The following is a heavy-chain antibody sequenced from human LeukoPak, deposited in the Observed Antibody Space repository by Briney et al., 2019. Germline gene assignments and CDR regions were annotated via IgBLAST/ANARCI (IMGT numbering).Heavy chain of an antibody. V-gene: IGHV3-23*01. Sequence: GGSLRLSCAASGFTFSSYAMSWVRQAPGKGLEWVSAISGSGGSTYYADSVKGRFTISRDNSKNTLYLQMNSLRAEDTAVYYCAKDWLVLLGLENAFDIWGQGPMVTVSS. J-gene: IGHJ3*02. CDR1: GFTFSSYA. CDR3: AKDWLVLLGLENAFDI. D-gene: IGHD3-22*01. CDR2: ISGSGGST.